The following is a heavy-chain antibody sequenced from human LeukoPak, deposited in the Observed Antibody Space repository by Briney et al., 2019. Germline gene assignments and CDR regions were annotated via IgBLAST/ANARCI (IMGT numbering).Heavy chain of an antibody. V-gene: IGHV4-39*07. CDR2: IYYGGST. J-gene: IGHJ4*02. CDR3: ARGAHVATYDY. D-gene: IGHD5-12*01. CDR1: GGSISSSTYY. Sequence: SETLSLTCTVSGGSISSSTYYWGWIRQPPGKGLEWIGSIYYGGSTYYNSSLKSRVTISVDRSKNQFSLKLSSVTAADTAVYYCARGAHVATYDYWGQGTLVTVSS.